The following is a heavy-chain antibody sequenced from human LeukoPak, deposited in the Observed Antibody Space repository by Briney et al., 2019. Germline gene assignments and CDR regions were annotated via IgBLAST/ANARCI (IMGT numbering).Heavy chain of an antibody. CDR3: ASYILGGYYDSSGYGMDV. J-gene: IGHJ6*02. D-gene: IGHD3-22*01. Sequence: SETLSLTCAVYGGSFSGYYWSWIRQPPGKGLEWIGEINHSGSTYYNPSLKSRVTISVDRSKNQFSLKLSSVTAADTAMYYCASYILGGYYDSSGYGMDVWGQGTTVTVSS. CDR2: INHSGST. CDR1: GGSFSGYY. V-gene: IGHV4-34*01.